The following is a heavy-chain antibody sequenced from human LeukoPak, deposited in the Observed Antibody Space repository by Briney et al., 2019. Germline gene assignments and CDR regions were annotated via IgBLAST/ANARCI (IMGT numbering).Heavy chain of an antibody. D-gene: IGHD6-19*01. J-gene: IGHJ4*02. CDR2: IKSKTDGGTT. V-gene: IGHV3-15*01. Sequence: PGGSLRLSCAASGFTFSNAWMSWVRQAPGKGLEWVGRIKSKTDGGTTDYAAPVKGRFTISRDDSKNTLYLQMNSLKTEDTAVYYCTTRSSGWLKRPTPFDYWGQGTLVTVSS. CDR1: GFTFSNAW. CDR3: TTRSSGWLKRPTPFDY.